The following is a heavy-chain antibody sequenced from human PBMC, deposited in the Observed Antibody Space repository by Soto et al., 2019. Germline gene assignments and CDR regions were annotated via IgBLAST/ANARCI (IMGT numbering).Heavy chain of an antibody. V-gene: IGHV4-4*02. CDR1: GDSISSSNW. CDR3: ARYSASGLYYYFGMDV. Sequence: SETLSFISDVSGDSISSSNWWTWVRQAPGKGVECYGDIYYTGLNNYNPSLKSRVTIFVDKSKNQFSLKLTSVTAADTAVYYCARYSASGLYYYFGMDVWGQGTTVTVS. J-gene: IGHJ6*02. CDR2: IYYTGLN. D-gene: IGHD6-13*01.